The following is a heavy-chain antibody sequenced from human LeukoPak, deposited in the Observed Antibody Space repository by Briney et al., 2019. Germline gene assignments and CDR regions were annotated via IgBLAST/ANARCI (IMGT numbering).Heavy chain of an antibody. J-gene: IGHJ4*02. CDR1: GYPFISTG. D-gene: IGHD3-3*01. V-gene: IGHV1-18*01. CDR3: ARDHGGFWSGSAGF. CDR2: ISPYNGNT. Sequence: ASVKVSCKASGYPFISTGINWLRQAPGHGLEWMGWISPYNGNTNFAQHFQNRLTLTTDTSSRTSFMELRSLRYEDTATYYCARDHGGFWSGSAGFWGQGTLLTVSS.